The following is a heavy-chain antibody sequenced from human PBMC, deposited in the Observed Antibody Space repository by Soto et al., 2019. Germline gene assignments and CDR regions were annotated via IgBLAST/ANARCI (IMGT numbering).Heavy chain of an antibody. CDR3: AKDTGRGGGSVFDY. J-gene: IGHJ4*02. CDR1: GFIFSNYA. CDR2: ISGSGADT. Sequence: GGSLRLSCVPSGFIFSNYAMSWVRQARGKGLEWVSAISGSGADTYYTESVKGRFTISRDNFKNTLYLQMNSLRAEDTAVYYCAKDTGRGGGSVFDYWGQGTLVTVSS. D-gene: IGHD2-15*01. V-gene: IGHV3-23*01.